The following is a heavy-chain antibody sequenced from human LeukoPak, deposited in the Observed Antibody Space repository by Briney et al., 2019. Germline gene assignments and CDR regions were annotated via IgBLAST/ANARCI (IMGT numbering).Heavy chain of an antibody. CDR1: GGSISSGSYY. CDR2: IYTSGST. J-gene: IGHJ4*02. D-gene: IGHD3-22*01. V-gene: IGHV4-61*02. Sequence: PSETLSLTCTVSGGSISSGSYYWTWIRQPAGKGLEYIGRIYTSGSTSYNPSLKSRVTISVDTSKNQFSLKLSSVTAADTAVYYCARDYYDSSGYYRHFDYWGQGTLVTVSS. CDR3: ARDYYDSSGYYRHFDY.